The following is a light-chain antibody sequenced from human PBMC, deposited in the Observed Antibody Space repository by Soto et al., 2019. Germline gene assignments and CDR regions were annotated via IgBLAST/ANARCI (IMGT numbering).Light chain of an antibody. Sequence: QSVLTPPASLSGSPGPSITISCTGTSSDVGHYNYVSWYQQHPGKAPKVMIYDVSNRPSGVSNRFSGSKSGNTASLTISGRQAEDEADYYCSSYTSSTTYVFGTGTKLTVL. CDR1: SSDVGHYNY. CDR3: SSYTSSTTYV. V-gene: IGLV2-14*01. CDR2: DVS. J-gene: IGLJ1*01.